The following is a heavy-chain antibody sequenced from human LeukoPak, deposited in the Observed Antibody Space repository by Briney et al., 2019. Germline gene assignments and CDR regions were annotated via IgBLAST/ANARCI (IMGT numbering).Heavy chain of an antibody. CDR2: INTNTGNP. V-gene: IGHV7-4-1*02. Sequence: ASVKVSCKASGYTFTSYAMNWVRQAPGQGLEWMGWINTNTGNPTYAQGFTGRFVFSLDTSVSTAYLQISSLKAEDTAVYYCASHVPPNMVRGVISDEPLDYWGQGTLVTVSS. J-gene: IGHJ4*02. D-gene: IGHD3-10*01. CDR1: GYTFTSYA. CDR3: ASHVPPNMVRGVISDEPLDY.